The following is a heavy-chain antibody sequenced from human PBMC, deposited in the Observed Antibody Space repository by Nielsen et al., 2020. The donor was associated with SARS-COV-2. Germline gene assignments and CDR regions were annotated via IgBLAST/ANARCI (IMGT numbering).Heavy chain of an antibody. CDR2: IWYDGSNK. J-gene: IGHJ3*02. V-gene: IGHV3-33*08. CDR3: ARDHMVGATPDAFDI. Sequence: GESLKISCAASGFTFDDYGMSWVRQAPGKGLEWVAIIWYDGSNKYYADSVKGRFTISRDNSKNTLYLQMNSLRAEDTAVYYCARDHMVGATPDAFDIWGQGTMVTVSS. D-gene: IGHD1-26*01. CDR1: GFTFDDYG.